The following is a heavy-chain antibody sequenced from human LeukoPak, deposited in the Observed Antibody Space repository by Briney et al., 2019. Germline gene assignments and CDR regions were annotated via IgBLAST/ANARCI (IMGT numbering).Heavy chain of an antibody. V-gene: IGHV4-59*01. J-gene: IGHJ4*02. D-gene: IGHD5-24*01. CDR1: GGSISSYY. CDR2: IYYSGST. Sequence: SETLSLTCTVSGGSISSYYWSWIRQLPGKGLEWIGYIYYSGSTNYNPSLKSRVTISVDTSKNQFSLKLSSVTAADTAVYYCARGSDGYNSLDFDYWGQGTLVTVSS. CDR3: ARGSDGYNSLDFDY.